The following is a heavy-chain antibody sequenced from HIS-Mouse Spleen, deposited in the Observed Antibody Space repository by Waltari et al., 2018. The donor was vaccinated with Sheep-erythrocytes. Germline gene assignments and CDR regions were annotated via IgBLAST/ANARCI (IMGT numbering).Heavy chain of an antibody. Sequence: ASGFTFSSYSMNWVRQAPGKGLEWVSSISSSSSYIYYADSVNGRFTISRDNAKNSLYLQMNSLRAEDTAVYYCARDTGTDAFDIWGQGTMVTVSS. D-gene: IGHD1-1*01. V-gene: IGHV3-21*01. CDR3: ARDTGTDAFDI. CDR1: GFTFSSYS. CDR2: ISSSSSYI. J-gene: IGHJ3*02.